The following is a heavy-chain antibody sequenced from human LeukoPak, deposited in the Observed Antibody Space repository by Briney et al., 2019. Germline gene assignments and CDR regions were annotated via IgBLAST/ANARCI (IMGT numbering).Heavy chain of an antibody. CDR3: ARGGYYYDSSGSPDY. Sequence: GGSLRLSCAASGFTFSSYAMHWVRQAPGKGLEWVAVISYDGSNKYYADSVRGRFTISRDNSKNTLYLQMNSLRAEDTAVYYCARGGYYYDSSGSPDYWGQGTLVTVSS. CDR2: ISYDGSNK. D-gene: IGHD3-22*01. CDR1: GFTFSSYA. J-gene: IGHJ4*02. V-gene: IGHV3-30*04.